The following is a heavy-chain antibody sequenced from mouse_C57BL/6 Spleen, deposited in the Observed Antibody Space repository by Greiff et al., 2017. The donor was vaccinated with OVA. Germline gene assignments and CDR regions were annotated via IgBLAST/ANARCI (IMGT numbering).Heavy chain of an antibody. J-gene: IGHJ4*01. CDR1: GYTFTSYW. Sequence: QVQLQQPGAELVRPGSSVKLSCKASGYTFTSYWMDWVKQRPGQGLEWIGNIYPSDSETHYNQKFKDKATLTVDKSSSTAYMQLSSLTSEDSAVYYCAREEDYYGSSYAMDYWGQGTSVTVSS. CDR2: IYPSDSET. D-gene: IGHD1-1*01. V-gene: IGHV1-61*01. CDR3: AREEDYYGSSYAMDY.